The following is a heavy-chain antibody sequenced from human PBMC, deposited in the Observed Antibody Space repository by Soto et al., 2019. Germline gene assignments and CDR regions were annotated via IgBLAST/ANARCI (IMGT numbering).Heavy chain of an antibody. V-gene: IGHV3-33*01. CDR2: IWYDGSNK. J-gene: IGHJ1*01. CDR1: GFTFSSYG. Sequence: QVQLVESGGGVVQPGRSLRLSCAASGFTFSSYGMHWVRQAPGKGLEWVAVIWYDGSNKYYADSVKGRFTISRDNSKNTLYLQMNSLRAEDTAVYYRARDGGYCSGGSCYSSYFQPWGQGTLVTVSS. CDR3: ARDGGYCSGGSCYSSYFQP. D-gene: IGHD2-15*01.